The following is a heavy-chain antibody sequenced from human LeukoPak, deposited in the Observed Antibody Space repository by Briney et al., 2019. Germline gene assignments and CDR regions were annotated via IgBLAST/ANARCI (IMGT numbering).Heavy chain of an antibody. Sequence: SETLSLTCAVYGGSFSGYYWSWIRQPPGKGLEWIGEINHSGSTNYNPSLESRVTISVDTSKNQFSLKLSSVTAADTAVYYCARIGATHLFSLDYWGQGTLVTVSS. CDR1: GGSFSGYY. CDR2: INHSGST. V-gene: IGHV4-34*01. J-gene: IGHJ4*02. D-gene: IGHD5-12*01. CDR3: ARIGATHLFSLDY.